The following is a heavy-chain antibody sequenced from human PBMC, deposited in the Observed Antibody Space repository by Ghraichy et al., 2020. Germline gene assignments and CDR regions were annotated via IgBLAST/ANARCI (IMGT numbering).Heavy chain of an antibody. CDR3: ARRRHAMVRPKDPFDY. V-gene: IGHV4-39*01. J-gene: IGHJ4*02. Sequence: SETLSLTCTVSGGSISSSSYYWGWIRQPPGKGLEWIGSIYYSGSTYYNPSLKSRVTISVDTSKNQFSLKLSSVTAADTAVYYCARRRHAMVRPKDPFDYWGQGTLVTVSS. CDR1: GGSISSSSYY. D-gene: IGHD3-10*01. CDR2: IYYSGST.